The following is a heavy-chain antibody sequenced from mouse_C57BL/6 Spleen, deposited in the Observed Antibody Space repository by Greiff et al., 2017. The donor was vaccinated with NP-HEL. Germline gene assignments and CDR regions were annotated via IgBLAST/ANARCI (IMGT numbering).Heavy chain of an antibody. V-gene: IGHV6-6*01. CDR2: IRIKANNHAT. CDR1: GFTFSDAW. Sequence: EVHLVESGGGLVQPGGSMKLSCAASGFTFSDAWMDWVRQSPEKGLEWVAEIRIKANNHATYYAESVKGRFTISRDDSKSSVYLQMNSLRAEDTGIYYCTRPGFDYWGQGTTLTVSS. J-gene: IGHJ2*01. CDR3: TRPGFDY.